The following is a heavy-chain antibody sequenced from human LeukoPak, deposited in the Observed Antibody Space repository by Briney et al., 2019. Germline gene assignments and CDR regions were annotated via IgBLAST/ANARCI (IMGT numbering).Heavy chain of an antibody. V-gene: IGHV3-21*01. CDR2: ISSSNSYI. D-gene: IGHD3-22*01. CDR3: ARARVGGYLSGNDAFDI. J-gene: IGHJ3*02. Sequence: GGSLRLSCAASGFTFSSYSMNWVRQAPGKGLEWVSSISSSNSYIYYADSVKGRFTITRENAKNSLYLQMNSPRAEDTAVYYCARARVGGYLSGNDAFDIWGQGTMVTVSS. CDR1: GFTFSSYS.